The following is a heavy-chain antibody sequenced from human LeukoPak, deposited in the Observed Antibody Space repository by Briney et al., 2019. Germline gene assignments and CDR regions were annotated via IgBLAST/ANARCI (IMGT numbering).Heavy chain of an antibody. CDR3: ARNSGSYPYYFDY. V-gene: IGHV3-23*01. CDR2: ISGSDGST. J-gene: IGHJ4*02. D-gene: IGHD1-26*01. Sequence: GGSLRLSCAASGFTFSSYAMSWVRQAPGKGLEWVSGISGSDGSTYYADSVKGRFTISRDNSKNTLYLQMNSLRAEDTAVYYCARNSGSYPYYFDYWGQGTLVTVSS. CDR1: GFTFSSYA.